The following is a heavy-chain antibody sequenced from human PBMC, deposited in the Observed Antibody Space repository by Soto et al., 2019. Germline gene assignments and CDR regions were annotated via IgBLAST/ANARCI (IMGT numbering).Heavy chain of an antibody. J-gene: IGHJ6*03. CDR3: ARGRAARAYYYYYLDV. CDR2: IYNSGAT. D-gene: IGHD6-6*01. CDR1: GGSISTYF. Sequence: SETLSLTCTVSGGSISTYFWSWIRQPPGGGLEWIGHIYNSGATKHNPSLNSRVTMSIDTSKNEFSLSLTSVTAADTAVYYCARGRAARAYYYYYLDVWGKGTTVTVSS. V-gene: IGHV4-59*01.